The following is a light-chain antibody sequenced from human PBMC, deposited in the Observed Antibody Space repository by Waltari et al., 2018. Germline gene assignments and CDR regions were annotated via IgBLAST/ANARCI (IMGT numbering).Light chain of an antibody. CDR2: GAS. V-gene: IGKV3D-15*01. CDR3: QQYYEWPLT. J-gene: IGKJ4*01. CDR1: QSVSST. Sequence: PPPGRASQSVSSTLAWYQQKPGQPPRLLIYGASTRATATPARFSGSGSGTEFTLAISSLQSEDFAVYYCQQYYEWPLTFGGGTKVEIK.